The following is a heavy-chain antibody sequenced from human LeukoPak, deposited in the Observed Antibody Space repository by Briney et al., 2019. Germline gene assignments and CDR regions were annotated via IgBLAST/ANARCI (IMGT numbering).Heavy chain of an antibody. CDR1: GGSISSSSYY. CDR3: ARDQGQGIVGANNFDY. V-gene: IGHV4-39*07. Sequence: SETLSLTCTVSGGSISSSSYYWGWIRQPPGKGLEWIGSIYYSGSTYYNPSLKSRVTISVDTSKNQFSLKLSSVTAADTAVYYCARDQGQGIVGANNFDYWGQGTLVTVSS. D-gene: IGHD1-26*01. CDR2: IYYSGST. J-gene: IGHJ4*02.